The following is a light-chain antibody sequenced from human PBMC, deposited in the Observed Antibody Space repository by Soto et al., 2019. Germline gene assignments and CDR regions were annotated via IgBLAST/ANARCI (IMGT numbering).Light chain of an antibody. J-gene: IGLJ1*01. CDR1: SSNIGTNT. V-gene: IGLV1-44*01. CDR2: SDT. CDR3: ATWEDSLDVLYV. Sequence: QSLLSQPCSASGTPGQRVTISCSGSSSNIGTNTVHWYQHLPGRAPKLLIYSDTQRPSGVSDRFSGSKSGTSASLAISGLQSEDEADYYCATWEDSLDVLYVFGTGTKVTVL.